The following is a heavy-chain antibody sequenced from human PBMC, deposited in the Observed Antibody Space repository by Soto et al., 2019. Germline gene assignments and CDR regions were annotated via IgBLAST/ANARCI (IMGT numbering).Heavy chain of an antibody. CDR2: ISYDGSNK. CDR1: GCTFISYG. D-gene: IGHD5-18*01. CDR3: AKVPHMDVDTAMVPPFYY. V-gene: IGHV3-30*18. J-gene: IGHJ4*02. Sequence: GGSLRLSCAASGCTFISYGMHWVRQAPGKGLEWVAVISYDGSNKYYADSVKGRFTISRDNSKNTLYLQMNSLRAEDTAVYYCAKVPHMDVDTAMVPPFYYWGQGTLVTVSS.